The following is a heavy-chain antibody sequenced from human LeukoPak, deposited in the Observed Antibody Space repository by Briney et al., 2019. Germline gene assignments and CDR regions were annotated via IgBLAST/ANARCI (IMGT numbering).Heavy chain of an antibody. J-gene: IGHJ1*01. CDR2: IDASGEST. CDR1: GYTFTSYG. Sequence: ASVKVSCKASGYTFTSYGISWVRQAPGQRPEWMGIIDASGESTTYAQKFQGRVTLNRDTSTSTVYMELSSLRSEDTAVYYCARGCGDSRCYIVQHWGQGTLVTVSS. CDR3: ARGCGDSRCYIVQH. V-gene: IGHV1-46*03. D-gene: IGHD2-2*02.